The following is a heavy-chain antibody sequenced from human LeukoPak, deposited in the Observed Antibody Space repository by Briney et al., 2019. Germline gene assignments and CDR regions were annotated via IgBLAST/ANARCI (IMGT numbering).Heavy chain of an antibody. V-gene: IGHV1-2*02. D-gene: IGHD2-15*01. CDR3: ARGGIVVEVTPTGGSHDY. J-gene: IGHJ4*02. CDR1: VYTFTGHY. Sequence: ASVKVSCKASVYTFTGHYMHWVRQAPGQGLEWMGWINPNSGGTNYAQKFQGRVTMTRDTSISTAYMELSRLTSDDTAVYYCARGGIVVEVTPTGGSHDYWGQGTLVTVSS. CDR2: INPNSGGT.